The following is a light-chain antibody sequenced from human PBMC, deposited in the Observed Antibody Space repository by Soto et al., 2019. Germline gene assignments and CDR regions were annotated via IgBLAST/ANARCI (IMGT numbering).Light chain of an antibody. CDR3: QQSYSTPIT. V-gene: IGKV1-39*01. Sequence: DIQMTQSPSSLSASVGDRVTITCRASQSISSYLNWYQQKPGKAPKLLIYAASSLQSGVPARFSGSGSGTDFTLTISSLQPEDFVTYYCQQSYSTPITSGQGTRLEIK. CDR2: AAS. CDR1: QSISSY. J-gene: IGKJ5*01.